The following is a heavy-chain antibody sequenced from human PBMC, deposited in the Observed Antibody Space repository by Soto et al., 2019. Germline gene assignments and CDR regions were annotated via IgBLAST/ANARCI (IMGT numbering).Heavy chain of an antibody. CDR3: AHRYGEQPVDY. J-gene: IGHJ4*02. V-gene: IGHV2-5*01. D-gene: IGHD1-26*01. CDR2: IYWNDDK. CDR1: GFSLSTSGVG. Sequence: QITLKESGPPLVKPTQTLTLTCTFSGFSLSTSGVGVGWIRQPPGKALEWLALIYWNDDKRYSPSLKSRLTITKDTSKNPVVLTMTNMDPVDTATYYCAHRYGEQPVDYWGQGTLVTVSS.